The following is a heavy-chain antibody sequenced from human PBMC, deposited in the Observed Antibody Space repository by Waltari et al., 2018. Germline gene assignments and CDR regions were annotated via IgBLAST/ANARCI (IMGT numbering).Heavy chain of an antibody. CDR1: GFPFRIFG. D-gene: IGHD2-2*02. J-gene: IGHJ4*02. Sequence: QVNLVESGGGVVRPGGSLGISCVPSGFPFRIFGMHWVRQAPGKGLEWVALIWFDGSDKFYADSVRGRFTISRDNSARTLYLDMDSLRLDDTAMYYCAKDAFGNTYLDFWGQGTLVTVSS. CDR3: AKDAFGNTYLDF. V-gene: IGHV3-30*02. CDR2: IWFDGSDK.